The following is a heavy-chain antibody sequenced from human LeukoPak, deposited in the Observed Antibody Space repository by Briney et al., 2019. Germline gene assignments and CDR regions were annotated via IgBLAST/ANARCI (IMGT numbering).Heavy chain of an antibody. J-gene: IGHJ4*02. V-gene: IGHV4-34*01. CDR1: GGSFSGFY. D-gene: IGHD2-21*02. CDR2: INHSGSA. CDR3: ARGDYCGGDCYSRPDH. Sequence: PSETLSLTCAVYGGSFSGFYWSWIRQPPGKGLEWIGEINHSGSANYNPSLKSRPTISLDTSKNQFSLNLSSVTAADTAVYYCARGDYCGGDCYSRPDHWGRGTLVTVS.